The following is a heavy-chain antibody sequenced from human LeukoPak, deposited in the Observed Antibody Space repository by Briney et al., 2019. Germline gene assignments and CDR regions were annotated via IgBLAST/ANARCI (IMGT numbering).Heavy chain of an antibody. CDR1: GGSISSDDYY. CDR2: IYYSGST. J-gene: IGHJ4*02. V-gene: IGHV4-39*01. CDR3: ARSQQLVVSYFDY. D-gene: IGHD6-6*01. Sequence: SETLSLTCTVSGGSISSDDYYWAWIRQPPGKRLEWIGSIYYSGSTYYNPSLRSRVTISVDTSKNQFFLNLNSVTAADTSVYYCARSQQLVVSYFDYWGQGTLVTVSS.